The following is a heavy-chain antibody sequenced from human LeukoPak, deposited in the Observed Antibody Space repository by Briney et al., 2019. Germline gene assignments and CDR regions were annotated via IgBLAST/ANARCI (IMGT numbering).Heavy chain of an antibody. CDR1: GGSISSHY. Sequence: PSETLSLTCTVSGGSISSHYWSWIRQPPGKGLEWIGYIYDSGSTNYNPSLKSRVTISVDTSKNQFSLKLSSVTAADTAVYYCARVSRYGTFDYWGQGTLVTVSS. V-gene: IGHV4-59*08. J-gene: IGHJ4*02. D-gene: IGHD2-2*01. CDR2: IYDSGST. CDR3: ARVSRYGTFDY.